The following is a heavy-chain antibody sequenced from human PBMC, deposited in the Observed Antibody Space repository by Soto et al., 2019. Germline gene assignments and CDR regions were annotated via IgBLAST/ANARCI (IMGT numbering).Heavy chain of an antibody. D-gene: IGHD1-26*01. V-gene: IGHV3-33*01. CDR2: IWYDGSNK. Sequence: QVQLVESGGGVVQPGRSLRLSCAASGFTFSSYGMHWVRQAPGKGLEWVAVIWYDGSNKYYADSVKGRFTISRDNSKNPLYLPMKSLRAEDTAVYYCARGPWALRGCFDYWGQGTLVTVSS. CDR3: ARGPWALRGCFDY. J-gene: IGHJ4*02. CDR1: GFTFSSYG.